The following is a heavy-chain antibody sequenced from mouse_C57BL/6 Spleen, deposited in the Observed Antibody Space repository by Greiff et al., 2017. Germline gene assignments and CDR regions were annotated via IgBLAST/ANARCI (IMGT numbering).Heavy chain of an antibody. Sequence: QVTLKESGPGILQPSQTLSLTCSFSGFSLSTFGMGVGWIRQPSGKGLEWLAHIWWDDDKYYNPALKSRLTNSKDTSKNQVFLKIANVDTADTATYYCARIIDGYSHWYFDVWGTGTTVTVSS. CDR1: GFSLSTFGMG. V-gene: IGHV8-8*01. CDR3: ARIIDGYSHWYFDV. CDR2: IWWDDDK. D-gene: IGHD2-3*01. J-gene: IGHJ1*03.